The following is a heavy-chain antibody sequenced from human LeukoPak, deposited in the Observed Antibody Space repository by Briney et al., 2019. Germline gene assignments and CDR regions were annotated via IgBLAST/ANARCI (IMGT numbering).Heavy chain of an antibody. J-gene: IGHJ6*02. D-gene: IGHD5-12*01. CDR3: ASVDDYYYGMDV. CDR2: IYSGGST. Sequence: GGSLRLSCAASGFTVSSNYMSWVRQAPGKGLEWVSVIYSGGSTYYADSVKGRFTISRDNSKNTLYLQMNSPRAEDTAVYYCASVDDYYYGMDVWGQGTTVTVSS. V-gene: IGHV3-66*02. CDR1: GFTVSSNY.